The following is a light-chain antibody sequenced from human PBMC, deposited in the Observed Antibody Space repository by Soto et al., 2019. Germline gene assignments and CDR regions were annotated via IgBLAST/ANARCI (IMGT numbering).Light chain of an antibody. CDR3: QSYDNSLRVSV. J-gene: IGLJ2*01. V-gene: IGLV1-40*01. Sequence: QSVLTQPPSVSGAPGQTVTISCAGSSSNIGAGYEIHWYQQIPGAVPKLLIYGNSNRPSGVPDRFFGSKSDTSASLAITGLQAEDEADHYCQSYDNSLRVSVFGGGTKLTVL. CDR2: GNS. CDR1: SSNIGAGYE.